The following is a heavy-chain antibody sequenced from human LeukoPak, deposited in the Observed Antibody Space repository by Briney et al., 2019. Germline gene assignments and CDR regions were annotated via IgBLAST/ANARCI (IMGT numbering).Heavy chain of an antibody. V-gene: IGHV1-2*04. CDR3: ATTSSGPRDYYYYYGMDV. J-gene: IGHJ6*02. CDR2: INPNSGGT. D-gene: IGHD6-19*01. CDR1: GYTFTGYY. Sequence: GASVKVSCKASGYTFTGYYMHWVRQAPGQGLEWMGWINPNSGGTNYAQKFQGWVTMTRDTSISTAYMELSSVRSEDTAVYYCATTSSGPRDYYYYYGMDVWGQGTTVTVSS.